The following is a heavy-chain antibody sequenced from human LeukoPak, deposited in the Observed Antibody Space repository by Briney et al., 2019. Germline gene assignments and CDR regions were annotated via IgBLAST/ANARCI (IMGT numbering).Heavy chain of an antibody. J-gene: IGHJ4*01. CDR2: VNPYNGGA. CDR1: GYTFTGNC. D-gene: IGHD3-16*01. V-gene: IGHV1-2*02. CDR3: ARDALWGLFDY. Sequence: ASVKVSCKASGYTFTGNCIQWVRQAPGQGLEWMGWVNPYNGGAYYAQNFQGRVTMATDTSITTAYMELSRLTSDDTAVYYCARDALWGLFDYWGHGTLVTVSS.